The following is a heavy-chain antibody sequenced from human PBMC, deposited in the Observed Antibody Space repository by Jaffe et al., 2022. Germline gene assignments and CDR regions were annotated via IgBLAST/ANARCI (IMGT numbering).Heavy chain of an antibody. Sequence: QVQLVESGGGVVQPGGSLRLSCAASGFTFSSYGMHWVRQAPGKGLEWVAFIRYDGSNKYYADSVKGRFTISRDNSKNTLYLQMNSLRAEDTAVYYCAKEVEVQGVLDYWGQGTLVTVSS. CDR3: AKEVEVQGVLDY. CDR1: GFTFSSYG. V-gene: IGHV3-30*02. CDR2: IRYDGSNK. D-gene: IGHD3-10*01. J-gene: IGHJ4*02.